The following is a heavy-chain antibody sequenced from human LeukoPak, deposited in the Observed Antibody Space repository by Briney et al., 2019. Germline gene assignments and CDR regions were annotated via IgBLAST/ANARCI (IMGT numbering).Heavy chain of an antibody. J-gene: IGHJ3*02. Sequence: SETLSLTCTVSGGSISSNSYYWSWIRQPPGKGLEWIGEINHSGSTNYNPSLKSRVTISVDTSKNQFSLKLSSVTAADTAVYYCARGLMVRGLPIWGQGTMVTVSS. CDR3: ARGLMVRGLPI. CDR2: INHSGST. D-gene: IGHD3-10*01. V-gene: IGHV4-39*07. CDR1: GGSISSNSYY.